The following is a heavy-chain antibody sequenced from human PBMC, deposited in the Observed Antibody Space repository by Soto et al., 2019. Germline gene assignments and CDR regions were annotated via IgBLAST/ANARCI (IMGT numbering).Heavy chain of an antibody. Sequence: SETLSLTCTVSGGSISSGGYYWSWIRQHPGKGLEWIGYIYYGGSTYYNPSLKSRVTISVDTSKNQFSLKLSSVTAADTAVYYCAREMGIPLWAFDIWGQGTMVTVSS. D-gene: IGHD7-27*01. CDR3: AREMGIPLWAFDI. CDR2: IYYGGST. J-gene: IGHJ3*02. CDR1: GGSISSGGYY. V-gene: IGHV4-31*03.